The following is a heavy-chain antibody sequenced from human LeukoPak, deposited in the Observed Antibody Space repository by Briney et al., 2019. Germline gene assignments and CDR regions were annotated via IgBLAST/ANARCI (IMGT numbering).Heavy chain of an antibody. CDR3: ARAVVVVAGRGAFDI. V-gene: IGHV3-74*01. CDR2: INSDGSST. CDR1: GFTFSSYW. Sequence: PGGSLRLSCAASGFTFSSYWMHWVRQAPGKGLVWVSRINSDGSSTSYADSVKGRFTISRDNAKNTLYLQMNSLRAEDTAVYYCARAVVVVAGRGAFDIWGQGTMVTVSS. J-gene: IGHJ3*02. D-gene: IGHD2-21*01.